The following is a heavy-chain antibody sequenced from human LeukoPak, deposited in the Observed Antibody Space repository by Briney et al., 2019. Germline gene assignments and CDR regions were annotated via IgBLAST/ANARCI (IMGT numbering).Heavy chain of an antibody. CDR1: GFTFSSYG. Sequence: PGGSLRLSCAASGFTFSSYGMHWVRQAPGKGLEWVAVIWYDGSNKYYADSVKGRFTISRDNSKNTLYLQMNSLRAEDTAVYYCARDDDGDAFDIWGQGTMVTVSS. V-gene: IGHV3-33*01. CDR3: ARDDDGDAFDI. CDR2: IWYDGSNK. D-gene: IGHD1-1*01. J-gene: IGHJ3*02.